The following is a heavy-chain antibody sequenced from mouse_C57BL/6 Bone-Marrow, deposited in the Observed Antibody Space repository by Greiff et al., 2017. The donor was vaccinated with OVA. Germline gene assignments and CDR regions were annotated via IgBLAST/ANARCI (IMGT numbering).Heavy chain of an antibody. J-gene: IGHJ3*01. D-gene: IGHD2-3*01. CDR1: GFNIPDDS. Sequence: VQLQQSGAELVRPGASVKLSCTASGFNIPDDSMHWVKQRPEQGLEWIGWIDPENGDTEYASKFQGKATITADTSSNTAYLQLSSLTSEDTAVYYCTTGGYYEAYWGQGTLVTVSA. CDR3: TTGGYYEAY. V-gene: IGHV14-4*01. CDR2: IDPENGDT.